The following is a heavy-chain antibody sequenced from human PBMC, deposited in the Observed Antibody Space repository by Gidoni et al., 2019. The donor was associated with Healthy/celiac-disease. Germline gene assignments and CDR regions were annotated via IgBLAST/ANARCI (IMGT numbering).Heavy chain of an antibody. CDR2: IWYDGSNK. J-gene: IGHJ6*02. CDR3: ARDNSGSYRPSYGMDV. CDR1: GFTFSSYG. Sequence: QVQLVESGGGVVQPGRSLRLSCAASGFTFSSYGMHWVRQAPGKGLEWVAVIWYDGSNKYYADSVKGRFTISRDNSKNTLYLQMNSLRAEDTAVYYCARDNSGSYRPSYGMDVWGQGTTVTVSS. D-gene: IGHD1-26*01. V-gene: IGHV3-33*01.